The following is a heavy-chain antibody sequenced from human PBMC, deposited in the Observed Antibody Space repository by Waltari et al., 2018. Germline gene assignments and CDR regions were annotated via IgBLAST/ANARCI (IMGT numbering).Heavy chain of an antibody. CDR2: LNTDGSST. V-gene: IGHV3-74*01. Sequence: EVQLVESGGGLVQPGGALRPSCAASGFTFSRYWMHWVRQAPGKGLVWFARLNTDGSSTSYADSVKGRLTISRDNAKNTLYLQMNSLRAEETAVYYCARDQAGAFDIWGQGTMVTVSS. CDR3: ARDQAGAFDI. CDR1: GFTFSRYW. D-gene: IGHD6-19*01. J-gene: IGHJ3*02.